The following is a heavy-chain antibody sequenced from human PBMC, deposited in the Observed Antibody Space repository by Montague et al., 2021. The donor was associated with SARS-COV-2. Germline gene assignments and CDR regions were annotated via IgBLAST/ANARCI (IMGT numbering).Heavy chain of an antibody. J-gene: IGHJ5*02. D-gene: IGHD2-15*01. CDR1: GGSISSGGYS. CDR2: IYHSGST. CDR3: ARGRGIHYYGSGCSCYSSDWLDP. V-gene: IGHV4-30-2*01. Sequence: TLSLTCAVSGGSISSGGYSWSWIRQPPGKGLEWIGYIYHSGSTYYNPSLKSRVTVSVDRSKNQFSLKLSSVTAADTAVYYCARGRGIHYYGSGCSCYSSDWLDPWGQGTLVTVSS.